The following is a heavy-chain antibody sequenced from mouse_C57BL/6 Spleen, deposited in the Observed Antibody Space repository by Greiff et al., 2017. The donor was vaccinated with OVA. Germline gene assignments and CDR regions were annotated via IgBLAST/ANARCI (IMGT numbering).Heavy chain of an antibody. Sequence: EVMLVESGGDLVKPGGSLKLSCAASGYTFSSYCMSWVRQTPDKRLEWVATISSGGSYTYYPDSVKGRSTISRDNSKNTLYLHMSSLRSEDTAMYYCARTSSLYYFDYWGQGTTLTVSS. CDR1: GYTFSSYC. J-gene: IGHJ2*01. CDR2: ISSGGSYT. CDR3: ARTSSLYYFDY. V-gene: IGHV5-6*01.